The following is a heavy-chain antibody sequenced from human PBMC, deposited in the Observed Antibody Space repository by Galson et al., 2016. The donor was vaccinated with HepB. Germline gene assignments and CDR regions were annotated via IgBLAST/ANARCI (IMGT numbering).Heavy chain of an antibody. D-gene: IGHD1-26*01. CDR3: ARDFKLGAPDYMDV. CDR2: ISKTGDTT. CDR1: GFTFSDYP. Sequence: SLRLSCATSGFTFSDYPMYWIRQAPGKGLDWVAVISKTGDTTFYGDSAKGRFTISRDNSKNTVDLQIHSLRSEDAAVYFCARDFKLGAPDYMDVWGKGTTVTVS. J-gene: IGHJ6*03. V-gene: IGHV3-30-3*01.